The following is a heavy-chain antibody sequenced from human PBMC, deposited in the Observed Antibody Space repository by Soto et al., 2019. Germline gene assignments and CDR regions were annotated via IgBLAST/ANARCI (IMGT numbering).Heavy chain of an antibody. J-gene: IGHJ4*02. Sequence: QVQLQESGPGLVKPSQTLSLTCTVSGGSISSGDYYWSWIRQPPGKGLEWIGYIYYSGSTYYIPSLESRVTISVDTSKNQFALKLSSVTAADTAVYYCASNSYGYTSYDYWGQGTLVTVSS. CDR2: IYYSGST. CDR3: ASNSYGYTSYDY. V-gene: IGHV4-30-4*01. CDR1: GGSISSGDYY. D-gene: IGHD5-18*01.